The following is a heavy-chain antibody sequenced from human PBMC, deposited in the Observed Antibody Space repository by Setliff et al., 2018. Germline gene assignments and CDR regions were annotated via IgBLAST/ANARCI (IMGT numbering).Heavy chain of an antibody. Sequence: ASVKVSCKASGYSFTGYYMHWVRQAPGQGLEWMGIIHTGGGSASYAQKFQDRVAMTSDTSTSTVYMEVNSVRSDDTAIYYCARGGMAAAGRKGVFEYWGQGTQVTSPQ. V-gene: IGHV1-46*01. CDR1: GYSFTGYY. D-gene: IGHD6-13*01. CDR2: IHTGGGSA. CDR3: ARGGMAAAGRKGVFEY. J-gene: IGHJ4*02.